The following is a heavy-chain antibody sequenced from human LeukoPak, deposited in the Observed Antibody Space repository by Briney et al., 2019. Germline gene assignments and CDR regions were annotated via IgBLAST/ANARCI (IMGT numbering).Heavy chain of an antibody. CDR2: ISYDGSNK. CDR1: GFIFSSYG. J-gene: IGHJ4*02. Sequence: RGSLRLSCAASGFIFSSYGMHWVRQAPGKGLEWVAVISYDGSNKYYADSVKGRFTIFRDNSKNTLYLQMNSLRAEDTAVYYCARDDTTYYDFWSGYPLFDYWGQGTLVTVSS. V-gene: IGHV3-30*03. CDR3: ARDDTTYYDFWSGYPLFDY. D-gene: IGHD3-3*01.